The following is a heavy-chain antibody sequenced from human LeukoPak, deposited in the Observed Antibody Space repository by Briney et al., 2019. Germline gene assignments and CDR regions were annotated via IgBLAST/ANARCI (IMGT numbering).Heavy chain of an antibody. D-gene: IGHD6-19*01. CDR1: GFSFENYN. CDR3: ATGYSSGWYFYFQH. CDR2: INVITGYI. V-gene: IGHV3-21*06. J-gene: IGHJ1*01. Sequence: GGSLRLSCAASGFSFENYNMNWVRQAPGKGLEWVAYINVITGYIYYADSLKGRFTISRDNAKNSLSLRMNSLSAEDTAVYYCATGYSSGWYFYFQHWGQGSLVSVSS.